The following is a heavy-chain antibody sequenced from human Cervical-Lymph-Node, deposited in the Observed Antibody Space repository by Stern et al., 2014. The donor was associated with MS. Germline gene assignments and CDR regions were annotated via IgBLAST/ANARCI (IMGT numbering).Heavy chain of an antibody. CDR3: ARDYEDTSMLFDH. CDR1: GFTFSSYG. D-gene: IGHD2-8*01. CDR2: ISYDGNHK. J-gene: IGHJ4*02. Sequence: VQLVPSGAAVVQPGTSLRVSCKASGFTFSSYGMNWVRQAPGKGLEWVTFISYDGNHKYYAASVKGRFTISRDNSKNTLHLQMSSVTPDDTAIYYCARDYEDTSMLFDHWGQGTLVTVSS. V-gene: IGHV3-30*03.